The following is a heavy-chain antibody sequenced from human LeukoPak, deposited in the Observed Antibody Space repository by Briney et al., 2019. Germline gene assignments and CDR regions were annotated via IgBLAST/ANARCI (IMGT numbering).Heavy chain of an antibody. CDR3: AKGQIGYCSSTSCYLDY. D-gene: IGHD2-2*01. V-gene: IGHV3-30*18. CDR2: ISYDGSNE. Sequence: GGSLRLSCAASGFTFSSYGMHWVRQAPGKGLEWVAVISYDGSNEYYADSVKGRFTISRDNSKNTLYLQMNSLRAEDTAVYYCAKGQIGYCSSTSCYLDYWGQGTLVTVSS. CDR1: GFTFSSYG. J-gene: IGHJ4*02.